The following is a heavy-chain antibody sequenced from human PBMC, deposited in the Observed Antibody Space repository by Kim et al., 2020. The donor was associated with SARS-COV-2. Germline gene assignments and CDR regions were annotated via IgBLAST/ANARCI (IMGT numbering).Heavy chain of an antibody. V-gene: IGHV3-53*01. Sequence: GGSLRLSCAASGFTVSSNYMSWVRQAPGKGLEWVSVIYSGGSTYYADSVKGRFTISRDNSKNTLYLQMNSLRAEDTAVYYCARLAADTAMVSAEYFQHWGQGTLVTVSS. CDR2: IYSGGST. CDR1: GFTVSSNY. J-gene: IGHJ1*01. CDR3: ARLAADTAMVSAEYFQH. D-gene: IGHD5-18*01.